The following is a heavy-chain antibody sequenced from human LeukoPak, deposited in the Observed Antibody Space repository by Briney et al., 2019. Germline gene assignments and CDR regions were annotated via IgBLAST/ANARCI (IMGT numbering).Heavy chain of an antibody. V-gene: IGHV3-33*01. CDR2: ICYDGSNK. Sequence: PGRSLRLSCAASGFTFNSYGMHWVRQAPGKGLEWVAVICYDGSNKYYADSVKGRFTISRDNSENTLYLQMDSLRAEDTAVYYCARDPGVRWLVGFDYWGQGTVVTVSS. J-gene: IGHJ4*02. CDR1: GFTFNSYG. D-gene: IGHD6-19*01. CDR3: ARDPGVRWLVGFDY.